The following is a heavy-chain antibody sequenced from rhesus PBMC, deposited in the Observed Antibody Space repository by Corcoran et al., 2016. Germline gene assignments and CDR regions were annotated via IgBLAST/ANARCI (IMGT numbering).Heavy chain of an antibody. CDR3: ARGRNYEYFEF. D-gene: IGHD1-1*01. CDR1: GGSISSNY. J-gene: IGHJ1*01. CDR2: ISGSGGSN. V-gene: IGHV4-173*01. Sequence: QLQLQESGPGLVKPSETLSLTCDVSGGSISSNYLSWIRQPPGKGLELIGRISGSGGSNDYNHSLKSRVPIATDTSKNQFSLKLSSVTAADTAVYYCARGRNYEYFEFWGQGALVTVSS.